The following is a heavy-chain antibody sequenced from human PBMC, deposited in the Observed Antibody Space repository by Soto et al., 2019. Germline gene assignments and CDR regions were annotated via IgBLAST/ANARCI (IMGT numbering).Heavy chain of an antibody. CDR3: TTLEGRYYGSGRQNDYYYYYMDV. Sequence: EVQLVESGGGLVKPGGSLRLSCAASGFTFSNAWMSWVRQAPGKGLEWVGRIKSKTDGGTTDYAAPVKGRFTISRDDSKNTLYLQMNSLKTEDTAVYYCTTLEGRYYGSGRQNDYYYYYMDVWGKGTTVTVSS. CDR2: IKSKTDGGTT. CDR1: GFTFSNAW. J-gene: IGHJ6*03. D-gene: IGHD3-10*01. V-gene: IGHV3-15*01.